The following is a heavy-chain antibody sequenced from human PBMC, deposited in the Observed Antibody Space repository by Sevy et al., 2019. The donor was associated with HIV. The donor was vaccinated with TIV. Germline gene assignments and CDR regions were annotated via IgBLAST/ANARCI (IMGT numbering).Heavy chain of an antibody. CDR3: AREGCTKPHDY. CDR1: GFTFSKYS. D-gene: IGHD2-8*01. Sequence: GGSLRLSCPASGFTFSKYSMSWVRQPPGKGLEWVSTLSFGCGELNYADSVKGRFTISRDNSKSSVYLQMNNLRPEDTAVYYCAREGCTKPHDYWGQGTLVTVSS. J-gene: IGHJ4*02. V-gene: IGHV3-23*01. CDR2: LSFGCGEL.